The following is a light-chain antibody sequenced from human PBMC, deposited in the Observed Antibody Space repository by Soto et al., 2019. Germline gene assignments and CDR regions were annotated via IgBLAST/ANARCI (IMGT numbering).Light chain of an antibody. CDR1: QSVSSN. V-gene: IGKV3-15*01. Sequence: EIVLTQSPATLSVSPGERATLSCRASQSVSSNLAWYQQKPGQAPRLLIYGASTRATGIPDRFSGSGSGTDFTLTISSLEPDDFATYYCQHYNSYSEAFGQGTKVDI. CDR3: QHYNSYSEA. J-gene: IGKJ1*01. CDR2: GAS.